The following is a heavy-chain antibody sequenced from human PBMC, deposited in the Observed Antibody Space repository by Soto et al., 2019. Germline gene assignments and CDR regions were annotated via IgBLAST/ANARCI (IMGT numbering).Heavy chain of an antibody. Sequence: QVQLVQSGAEVKKPGSSVKVSCKASGGTFSSYAISWVRQAPGQGLEWMGGIIPIFGTANYAQKFQGRVTIXXDXSXXTAYMELSSLRSEDTAVYYCAREMGDGYTPWYFDLWGRGTLVTVSS. CDR2: IIPIFGTA. V-gene: IGHV1-69*12. CDR1: GGTFSSYA. D-gene: IGHD5-12*01. CDR3: AREMGDGYTPWYFDL. J-gene: IGHJ2*01.